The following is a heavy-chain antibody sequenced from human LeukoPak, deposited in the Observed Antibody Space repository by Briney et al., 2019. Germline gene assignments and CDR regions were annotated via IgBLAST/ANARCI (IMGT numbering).Heavy chain of an antibody. J-gene: IGHJ4*02. D-gene: IGHD3-22*01. CDR3: AKGSYYDSSGSFYFDY. CDR2: ISGSGDNT. V-gene: IGHV3-23*01. Sequence: GGSLRLSCAASGFTFSSYAMSWVRQAPGKGLEWVSGISGSGDNTYYADSVKGRFTISRDNSKNTLYVQVNSLGTEDTAAYYCAKGSYYDSSGSFYFDYWGQGTLVSVSS. CDR1: GFTFSSYA.